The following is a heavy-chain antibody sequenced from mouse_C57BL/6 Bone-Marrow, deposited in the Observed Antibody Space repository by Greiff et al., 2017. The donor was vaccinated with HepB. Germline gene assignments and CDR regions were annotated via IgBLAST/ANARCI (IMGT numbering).Heavy chain of an antibody. CDR2: IYPGSGST. J-gene: IGHJ3*01. CDR1: GYTFTSYW. D-gene: IGHD1-1*02. V-gene: IGHV1-55*01. CDR3: ARKGGGLPAWFAY. Sequence: QVQLQQSGAELVKPGASVKMSCKASGYTFTSYWITWVKQRPGQGLEWIGDIYPGSGSTNYNEKFKSKATLTVDTSSSTAYMQLSSLKSEDSAVYYCARKGGGLPAWFAYWGQGTLVTVSA.